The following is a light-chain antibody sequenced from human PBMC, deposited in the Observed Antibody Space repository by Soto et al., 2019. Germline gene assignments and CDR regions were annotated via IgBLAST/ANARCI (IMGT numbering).Light chain of an antibody. J-gene: IGKJ1*01. CDR3: HQYGSSPAT. V-gene: IGKV3-20*01. Sequence: EIVMTQSPATLSVSPGERATLSCRASQSVSSSVAWYQQKPGQAPRLLIYDSSSRATGVPARFSGSGSGTDFTLTISRLEPEDFAVYYCHQYGSSPATFGQGTKVDI. CDR2: DSS. CDR1: QSVSSS.